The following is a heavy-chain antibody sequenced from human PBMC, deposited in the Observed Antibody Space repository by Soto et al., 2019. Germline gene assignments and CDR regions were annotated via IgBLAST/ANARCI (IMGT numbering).Heavy chain of an antibody. CDR2: ISYSGNT. V-gene: IGHV4-39*07. CDR3: ARVRRGEMATIQYHYYGMDV. CDR1: GGSISTRSCY. J-gene: IGHJ6*02. Sequence: SETLSLTCTVSGGSISTRSCYWGWIRQHPEKGLEWIGTISYSGNTYYNPSLKSRVTISVDTSKNQFSLKLSSVTAADTAVYYCARVRRGEMATIQYHYYGMDVWGQGTTVTVSS. D-gene: IGHD5-12*01.